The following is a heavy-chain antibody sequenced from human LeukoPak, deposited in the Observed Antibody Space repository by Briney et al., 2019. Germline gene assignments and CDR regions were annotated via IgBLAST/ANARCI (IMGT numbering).Heavy chain of an antibody. J-gene: IGHJ5*02. Sequence: GRSLRLPCAASGFTFSSYGMHWVRQAPGKGLEWVAVISYDGSNKYYVDSVKGRFTISRDNAKNSLYLQMNSLRAEDTAVYYCARDPDIGWFDPWGQGTLVTVSS. V-gene: IGHV3-30*03. CDR2: ISYDGSNK. CDR3: ARDPDIGWFDP. CDR1: GFTFSSYG.